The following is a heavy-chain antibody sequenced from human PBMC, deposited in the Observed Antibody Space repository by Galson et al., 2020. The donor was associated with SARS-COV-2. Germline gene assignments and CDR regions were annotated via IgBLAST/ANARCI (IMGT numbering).Heavy chain of an antibody. V-gene: IGHV3-30*18. J-gene: IGHJ4*02. CDR2: ISYDGSNK. CDR1: GFTFSSYG. CDR3: AKDGTIVVVPFAEIDD. Sequence: TGGSLRLSCAASGFTFSSYGMHWVRQAPGKGLEWVAVISYDGSNKYYADSVKGRFTISRDNSKNMLYLQMNSLRAEDTAVYYCAKDGTIVVVPFAEIDDWGKGTLVTVSS. D-gene: IGHD2-2*01.